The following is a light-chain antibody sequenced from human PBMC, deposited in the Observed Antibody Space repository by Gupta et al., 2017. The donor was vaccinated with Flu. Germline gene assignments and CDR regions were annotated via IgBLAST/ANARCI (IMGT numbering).Light chain of an antibody. CDR1: ETSDRW. J-gene: IGKJ4*02. V-gene: IGKV1-5*03. CDR2: KTS. Sequence: DIQLTQSPSTLSASVGDRVIITCRASETSDRWLAWYQQKPGRVPRLLMYKTSSLESGVPSRFSGSGFGTYFTLTIDSLQPDDFATYYCQQDNSDALTFGGGTKVDI. CDR3: QQDNSDALT.